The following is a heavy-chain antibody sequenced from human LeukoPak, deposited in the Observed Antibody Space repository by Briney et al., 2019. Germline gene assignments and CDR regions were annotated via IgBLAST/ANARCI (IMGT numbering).Heavy chain of an antibody. V-gene: IGHV1-69*05. Sequence: AASVKVSCKASGGTFSSYAISWVRQAPGQGLEWMGGIIPIFGTANYAQKFQGRVTITTDESTSTAYMELSSLRSEDTAVYHCARDSGTVTILLDYWGQGTLVTVSS. CDR2: IIPIFGTA. CDR3: ARDSGTVTILLDY. J-gene: IGHJ4*02. CDR1: GGTFSSYA. D-gene: IGHD4-17*01.